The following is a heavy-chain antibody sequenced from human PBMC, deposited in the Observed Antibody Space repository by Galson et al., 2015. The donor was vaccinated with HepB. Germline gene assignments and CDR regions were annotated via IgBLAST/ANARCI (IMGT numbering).Heavy chain of an antibody. CDR2: ISSSSSYT. Sequence: SLRLSCAASGLTFSDYYMSWIRQAPGKGLEWVSYISSSSSYTNYADSVKGRFTISRDNAKNSLYLQMNSLRAEDTAVYYCARYRDIVGDDAFDIWGQGTMVTVSS. J-gene: IGHJ3*02. V-gene: IGHV3-11*06. CDR1: GLTFSDYY. D-gene: IGHD5-12*01. CDR3: ARYRDIVGDDAFDI.